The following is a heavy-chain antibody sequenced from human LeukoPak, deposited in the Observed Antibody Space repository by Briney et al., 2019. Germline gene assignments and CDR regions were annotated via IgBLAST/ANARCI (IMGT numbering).Heavy chain of an antibody. CDR3: ARGKGIAAAGNYFDY. D-gene: IGHD6-13*01. J-gene: IGHJ4*02. CDR2: ISAYNGNT. V-gene: IGHV1-18*04. CDR1: GYTFTSYG. Sequence: ASVKVSCKASGYTFTSYGISWVRQAPGQGLEWMGWISAYNGNTNYAQKLQGRVTMTRDTSTSTAYMELRSLRSDDTAVYYCARGKGIAAAGNYFDYWGQGTLVTVSS.